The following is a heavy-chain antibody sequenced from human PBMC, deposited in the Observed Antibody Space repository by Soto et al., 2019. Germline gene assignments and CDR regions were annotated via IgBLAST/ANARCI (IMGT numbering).Heavy chain of an antibody. CDR3: AAVRPYYYDSSGYSQEYYFDY. CDR2: IVVGSGNT. V-gene: IGHV1-58*01. CDR1: GFTFTSSA. Sequence: SVKVSCKASGFTFTSSAVQWVRQACGQRLEWIGWIVVGSGNTNYAQKFQERVTITRDMSTSTAYMELSSLRSEDTAVYYCAAVRPYYYDSSGYSQEYYFDYWGQGTLVTVSS. D-gene: IGHD3-22*01. J-gene: IGHJ4*02.